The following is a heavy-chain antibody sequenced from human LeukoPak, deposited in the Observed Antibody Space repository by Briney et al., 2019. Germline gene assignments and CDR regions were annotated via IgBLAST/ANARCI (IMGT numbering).Heavy chain of an antibody. V-gene: IGHV4-59*01. J-gene: IGHJ5*02. CDR1: GGSISSYY. Sequence: SETLSLTCTVSGGSISSYYWSWIRQPPGKGLEWIGYIYYSGSTNYNPSLKSRVTISVDTSKNQFSLKLSSVTAADTAVYYCASTRDYYDSSGYSPWGQGTLVTVSS. D-gene: IGHD3-22*01. CDR3: ASTRDYYDSSGYSP. CDR2: IYYSGST.